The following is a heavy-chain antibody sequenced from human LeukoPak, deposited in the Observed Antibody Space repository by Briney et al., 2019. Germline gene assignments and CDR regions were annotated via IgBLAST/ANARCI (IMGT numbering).Heavy chain of an antibody. D-gene: IGHD2-15*01. V-gene: IGHV3-23*01. CDR2: ISGSGGST. Sequence: GGSLRLSCAASGFTFSSYAMSWVRQAPGKGLEWVSAISGSGGSTYYADSVKGRFTISRGNSKNTLYLQMNSLRAEDTAVYYCAKFSAVAALPYYYYGMDVWGQGTTVTVSS. CDR1: GFTFSSYA. J-gene: IGHJ6*02. CDR3: AKFSAVAALPYYYYGMDV.